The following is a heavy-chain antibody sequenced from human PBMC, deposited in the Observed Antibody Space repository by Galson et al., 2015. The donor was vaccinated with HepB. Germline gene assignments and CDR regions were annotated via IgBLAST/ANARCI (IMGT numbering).Heavy chain of an antibody. J-gene: IGHJ5*02. CDR3: ARCSAGSPNWFDP. CDR1: GYSFTIYG. D-gene: IGHD2-15*01. Sequence: SVKVSCKASGYSFTIYGITWVRQAPGQGLEWMGWISSNNGNTHYAQKFQGRISMTTDTSTTTAYMELRNLRSDDTAVYYCARCSAGSPNWFDPWGQGTLVTVSS. V-gene: IGHV1-18*01. CDR2: ISSNNGNT.